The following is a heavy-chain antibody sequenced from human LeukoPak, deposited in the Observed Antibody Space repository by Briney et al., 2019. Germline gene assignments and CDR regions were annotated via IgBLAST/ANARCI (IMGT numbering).Heavy chain of an antibody. J-gene: IGHJ4*02. V-gene: IGHV1-18*01. Sequence: GASVKVSCKASGYTFTSYGISWVRQAPGQGLEWMGWISAYNGNTNYAQKLQGRVTMTTDTSASKAYMELRSLRSDDTAVYYCARDHCSGGSCYRSPTDYWGQGTLVTVSS. D-gene: IGHD2-15*01. CDR3: ARDHCSGGSCYRSPTDY. CDR2: ISAYNGNT. CDR1: GYTFTSYG.